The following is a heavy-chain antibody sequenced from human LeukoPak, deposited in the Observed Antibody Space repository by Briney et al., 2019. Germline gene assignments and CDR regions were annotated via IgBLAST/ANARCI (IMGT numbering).Heavy chain of an antibody. D-gene: IGHD2/OR15-2a*01. CDR2: INPNSGGT. CDR3: ARVSMMLDWFDP. Sequence: ASVKVSCKASGYTFTGYYMHWARQAPGQGLEWMGWINPNSGGTNYAQKFQGRVTMTRDTSISTAYMELSRLRSDDTAVYYCARVSMMLDWFDPWGQGTLVTVSS. V-gene: IGHV1-2*02. CDR1: GYTFTGYY. J-gene: IGHJ5*02.